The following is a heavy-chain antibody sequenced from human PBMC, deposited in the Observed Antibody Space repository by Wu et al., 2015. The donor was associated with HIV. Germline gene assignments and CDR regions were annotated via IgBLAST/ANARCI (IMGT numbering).Heavy chain of an antibody. J-gene: IGHJ3*02. Sequence: QVQLVQSGAEVKKPGASVKVSCKASGYTFTTYYMHWARQAPGQGLEWMGIIDPNAGSTNYAQKFQGRVTMTRDTSTSTLYMDLSSLRSEDTAVYYCARGLYTERISSVVGVARLDAFDIWGQGEWSRLF. V-gene: IGHV1-46*01. CDR2: IDPNAGST. D-gene: IGHD2-15*01. CDR1: GYTFTTYY. CDR3: ARGLYTERISSVVGVARLDAFDI.